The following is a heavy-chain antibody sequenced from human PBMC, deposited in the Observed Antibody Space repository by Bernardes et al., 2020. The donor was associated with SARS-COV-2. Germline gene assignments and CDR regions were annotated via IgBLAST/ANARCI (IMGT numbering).Heavy chain of an antibody. Sequence: SVKVSCKASGGTFSSYTISWVRQAPGQGLEWMGRIIPILGIANYAQKFQGRVTITADKSTSTAYMELSSLRSEDTAVYYCARDLNVVHYYDSSGYYFGYWGQGTLVTVSS. CDR3: ARDLNVVHYYDSSGYYFGY. D-gene: IGHD3-22*01. CDR1: GGTFSSYT. V-gene: IGHV1-69*04. CDR2: IIPILGIA. J-gene: IGHJ4*02.